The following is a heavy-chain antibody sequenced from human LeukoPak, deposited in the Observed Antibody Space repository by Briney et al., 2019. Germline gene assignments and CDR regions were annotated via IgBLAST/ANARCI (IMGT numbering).Heavy chain of an antibody. V-gene: IGHV3-23*01. Sequence: GGSLRLSCAASGFTFYNSAMNWVRQAPGKGLEWVSGISGSGTSTYYADSVKGRFTISRDNSKNTLYLQMNSLRAEDTAVYYCAKGPMVRIDFWGQGTLVTVSS. CDR3: AKGPMVRIDF. CDR1: GFTFYNSA. CDR2: ISGSGTST. J-gene: IGHJ4*02. D-gene: IGHD3-10*01.